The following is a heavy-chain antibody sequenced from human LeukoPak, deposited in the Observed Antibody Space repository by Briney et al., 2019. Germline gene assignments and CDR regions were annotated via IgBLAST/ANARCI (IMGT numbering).Heavy chain of an antibody. CDR2: MSSGGSYI. D-gene: IGHD2-15*01. J-gene: IGHJ4*02. CDR3: ARGRPTGSSRRFVVQ. V-gene: IGHV3-21*06. CDR1: GFTFSSYA. Sequence: PAGPLRLSCAASGFTFSSYAMTWVRQAPGKGLEWVSSMSSGGSYIYYADSVRGRFTTSRDNAKDSLFLLMNSLRVEDTAVYYCARGRPTGSSRRFVVQWGQGTLVSVSS.